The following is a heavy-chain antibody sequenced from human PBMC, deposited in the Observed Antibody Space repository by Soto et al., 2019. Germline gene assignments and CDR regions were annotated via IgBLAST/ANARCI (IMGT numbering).Heavy chain of an antibody. CDR3: ARDMVRGVIGPFAS. J-gene: IGHJ5*01. D-gene: IGHD3-10*01. Sequence: PSETLSLTCSVSGGFISNYYWSWLRQPPGKGLEWIGFIHYSGSTTYNPSLKSRVTISVDTPKNQFSLQLTSVTAADTAVYYCARDMVRGVIGPFASWGQGSLVTVSS. CDR1: GGFISNYY. V-gene: IGHV4-59*01. CDR2: IHYSGST.